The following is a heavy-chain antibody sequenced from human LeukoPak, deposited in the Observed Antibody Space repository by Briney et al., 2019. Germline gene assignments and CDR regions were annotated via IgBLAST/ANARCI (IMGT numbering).Heavy chain of an antibody. V-gene: IGHV3-23*01. CDR1: GFTFSNYA. CDR3: AKGKYYYGSGSYDLDP. CDR2: FSGSGGST. Sequence: GGSLRLSCAASGFTFSNYAMSWVRQAPGKGLEWVSAFSGSGGSTYYADSVKGRFTISRDNSKNTLYLQMNSLRAEGTAVYYCAKGKYYYGSGSYDLDPWGQGTLVTVSS. J-gene: IGHJ5*02. D-gene: IGHD3-10*01.